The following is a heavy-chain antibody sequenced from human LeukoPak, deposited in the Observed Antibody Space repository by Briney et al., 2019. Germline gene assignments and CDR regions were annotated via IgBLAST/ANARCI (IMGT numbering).Heavy chain of an antibody. D-gene: IGHD4-17*01. CDR3: ARGVTTDYFDY. Sequence: PSQTLSLTCTVSGGSISSGDYYWSWIRQPPGKGLERIGYIYYSGSTYYNPSLKSRVTISVDTSKNQFSLKLSSVTAADTAVYYCARGVTTDYFDYWGQGTLVTVSS. J-gene: IGHJ4*02. V-gene: IGHV4-30-4*08. CDR1: GGSISSGDYY. CDR2: IYYSGST.